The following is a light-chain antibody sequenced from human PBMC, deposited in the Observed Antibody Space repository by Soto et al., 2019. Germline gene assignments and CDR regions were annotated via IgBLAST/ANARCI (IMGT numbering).Light chain of an antibody. Sequence: QSALTKPASVSGSPGQSITISCTGTSSDVGGYNSVSWYQQHPGKAPKLMIYDVTNRPSGVSNRFSGSKSVNTASLTISGLQAEDEADYYCSSYTSSSTVLFGGGTMLTVL. V-gene: IGLV2-14*03. J-gene: IGLJ2*01. CDR1: SSDVGGYNS. CDR3: SSYTSSSTVL. CDR2: DVT.